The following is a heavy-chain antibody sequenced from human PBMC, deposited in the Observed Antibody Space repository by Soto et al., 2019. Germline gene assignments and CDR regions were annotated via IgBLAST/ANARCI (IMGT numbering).Heavy chain of an antibody. CDR2: IYSGGST. CDR1: GFPVSSNY. CDR3: ARLVATTPYYYYYYMDV. Sequence: GGSLRLSCAASGFPVSSNYMSWVRQAPGKGLEWVSVIYSGGSTYYADSVKGRFTISRDNSKNTLYLQMNSLRAEDTAVYYCARLVATTPYYYYYYMDVWGKGTTVTVSS. D-gene: IGHD5-12*01. V-gene: IGHV3-66*04. J-gene: IGHJ6*03.